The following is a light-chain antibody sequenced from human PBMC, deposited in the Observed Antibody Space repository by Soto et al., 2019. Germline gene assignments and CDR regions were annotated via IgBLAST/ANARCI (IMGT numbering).Light chain of an antibody. CDR3: AAWDDSLNGVV. J-gene: IGLJ2*01. Sequence: QSVLTQPPSASGTTGKRVTISCSGSSSNIGSNTVNWYQQLPGTAPKLLIYSNNQRPSGVPDRFSGSKSGTSASLAISGLQSEDEADYYCAAWDDSLNGVVFRGGNQLTVL. CDR2: SNN. CDR1: SSNIGSNT. V-gene: IGLV1-44*01.